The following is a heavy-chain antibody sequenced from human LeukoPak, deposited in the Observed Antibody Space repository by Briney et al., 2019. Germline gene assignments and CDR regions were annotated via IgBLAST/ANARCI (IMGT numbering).Heavy chain of an antibody. Sequence: ASVKVSCKASGYTFTGYDINWVRQATGQGLEWMGWMNPNSGNTGYAQKFQGRVTMTRNTSISTAYMELSSLRSEDTAVYYCARGRFKIEVRGVSSLGYWGQGTLVTVSS. D-gene: IGHD3-10*01. CDR3: ARGRFKIEVRGVSSLGY. V-gene: IGHV1-8*01. J-gene: IGHJ4*02. CDR2: MNPNSGNT. CDR1: GYTFTGYD.